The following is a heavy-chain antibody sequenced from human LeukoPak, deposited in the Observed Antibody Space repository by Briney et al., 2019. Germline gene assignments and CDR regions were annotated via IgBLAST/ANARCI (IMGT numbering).Heavy chain of an antibody. CDR1: GFTFSSYA. V-gene: IGHV3-30-3*01. CDR3: ARDYYYDSSGYLGYYFDY. J-gene: IGHJ4*02. Sequence: GGSLRLSCAASGFTFSSYAMHWVRQAPGKGLEWVAVISYDGSNKYYADSVKGRFTISRDNSKNTLYLQMNSLRAEDTAVYYCARDYYYDSSGYLGYYFDYWGQGTLVTVSS. D-gene: IGHD3-22*01. CDR2: ISYDGSNK.